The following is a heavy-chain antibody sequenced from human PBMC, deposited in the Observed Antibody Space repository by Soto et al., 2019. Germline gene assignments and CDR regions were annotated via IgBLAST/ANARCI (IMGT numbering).Heavy chain of an antibody. V-gene: IGHV3-21*01. Sequence: EVQLVESGGGLVKPGGSLRLSCAASGFTFSSYSMNWVRQAPGKGLEWVSSISSSSSYIYYADSVKGRFTISRDNAKNSLYLQMNSLRAEDTAVYYCAGDAGDYVRICDYWGQGTLVTVSS. CDR2: ISSSSSYI. J-gene: IGHJ4*02. CDR1: GFTFSSYS. CDR3: AGDAGDYVRICDY. D-gene: IGHD4-17*01.